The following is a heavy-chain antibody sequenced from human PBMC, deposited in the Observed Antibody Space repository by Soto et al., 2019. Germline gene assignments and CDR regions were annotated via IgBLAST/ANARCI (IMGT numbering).Heavy chain of an antibody. J-gene: IGHJ4*02. CDR2: IYYSGST. CDR1: GGSISSSSYY. D-gene: IGHD1-26*01. V-gene: IGHV4-39*01. Sequence: SETLSLTCTVSGGSISSSSYYWGWIRQPPGKGLEWIGSIYYSGSTYHNPSLKSRVTISVDTSKNQFSLKLSSVTAADTAVYYCARRCGSGSYNYWGQGTLVTVSS. CDR3: ARRCGSGSYNY.